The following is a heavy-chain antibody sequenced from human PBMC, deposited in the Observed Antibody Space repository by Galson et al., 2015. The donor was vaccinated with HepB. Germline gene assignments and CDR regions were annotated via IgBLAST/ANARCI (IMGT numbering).Heavy chain of an antibody. J-gene: IGHJ4*02. D-gene: IGHD5-12*01. CDR1: GGSMRSYH. Sequence: ETLSLTCTVSGGSMRSYHWSWIRQSPGKGLEWIGYIYYSGTTTYNPSLKSRVTISVDMATNQFSLKLISVTAADTAVYYCARELGYDFNRFVDHWGQGALVTVSS. CDR2: IYYSGTT. V-gene: IGHV4-59*01. CDR3: ARELGYDFNRFVDH.